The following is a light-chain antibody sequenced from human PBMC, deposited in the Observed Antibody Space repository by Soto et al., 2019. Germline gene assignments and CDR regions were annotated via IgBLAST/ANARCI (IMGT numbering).Light chain of an antibody. Sequence: SVLTQPRSVSGSPGQSVTISCTGTSSDVGGYNYVSWYQQHPGKAPKLMIYDVSKRPSGVPDRFSGSKSGNTASLTISGLQAEDEADYYCCSYAGSYTSNVVFGGGTKLTVL. J-gene: IGLJ2*01. V-gene: IGLV2-11*01. CDR1: SSDVGGYNY. CDR3: CSYAGSYTSNVV. CDR2: DVS.